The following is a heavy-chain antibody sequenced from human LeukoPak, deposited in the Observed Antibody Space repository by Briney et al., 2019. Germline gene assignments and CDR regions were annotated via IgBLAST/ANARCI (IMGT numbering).Heavy chain of an antibody. CDR2: ISDSGVTT. V-gene: IGHV3-23*01. D-gene: IGHD4-17*01. Sequence: PGGSLRLSCAASGFRFSNYAMSWVRQAPGKGLEWVSTISDSGVTTYYADSVKGRFTISRDNSKNTVYLQMNSLRAEDTAIFYCAKRRDHSDDPPYFDYWGQGTLVTVSS. CDR3: AKRRDHSDDPPYFDY. J-gene: IGHJ4*02. CDR1: GFRFSNYA.